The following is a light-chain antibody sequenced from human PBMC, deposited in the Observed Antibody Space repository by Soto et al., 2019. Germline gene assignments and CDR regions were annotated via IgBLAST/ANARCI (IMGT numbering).Light chain of an antibody. CDR1: SSDVGGYDY. J-gene: IGLJ2*01. CDR2: DVS. CDR3: SSFTSSITPV. V-gene: IGLV2-14*03. Sequence: QSALTQPASVSGSPGQSITISCTGTSSDVGGYDYVSWYQQHPGKAPKLMIYDVSNRPSGVSDRFSGSKSDNTASLTISGLQAEDEADYYCSSFTSSITPVFGGGTKLTVL.